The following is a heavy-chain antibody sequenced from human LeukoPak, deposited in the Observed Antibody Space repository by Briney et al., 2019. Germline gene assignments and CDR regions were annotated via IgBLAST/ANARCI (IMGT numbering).Heavy chain of an antibody. J-gene: IGHJ4*02. D-gene: IGHD5-12*01. CDR3: ARDRHKLVDIVAGILDY. CDR2: IFNSGST. CDR1: GGSISSSNYY. Sequence: SETLSLTCTVSGGSISSSNYYWGWIRQPPGKGLEWIGYIFNSGSTYYNPSLKSRVTILVDTSKNQFSLKLSSVTAADTAVYYCARDRHKLVDIVAGILDYWGQGTLVTASS. V-gene: IGHV4-39*07.